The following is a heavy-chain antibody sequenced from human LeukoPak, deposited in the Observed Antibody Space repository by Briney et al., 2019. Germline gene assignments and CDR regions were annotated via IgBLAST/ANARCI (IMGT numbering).Heavy chain of an antibody. CDR1: GGSISSYY. Sequence: SETLSLTCTVSGGSISSYYWSWIRQPPGKGLEWIGYIYYSGSTNYNPSLKSRVTISVDTSKNQFSLRLSSVTAADTAVYYCAASAPSYYVAFGFWGQGTPVTVSS. V-gene: IGHV4-59*08. J-gene: IGHJ4*02. D-gene: IGHD3-22*01. CDR2: IYYSGST. CDR3: AASAPSYYVAFGF.